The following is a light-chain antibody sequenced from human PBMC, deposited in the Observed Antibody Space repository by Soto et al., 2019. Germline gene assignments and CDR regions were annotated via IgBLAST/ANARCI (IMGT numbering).Light chain of an antibody. V-gene: IGKV3-11*01. CDR1: QSVSSK. CDR3: QQRSNWPGT. CDR2: DAS. J-gene: IGKJ1*01. Sequence: EIVMTQSPAILSVSPGERATLSCRASQSVSSKLAWYQQKPGQAPRLLIYDASNRATGIPARFSGSGSGTDFTLTISSLEPEDFAVYYCQQRSNWPGTFGQGTKVDIK.